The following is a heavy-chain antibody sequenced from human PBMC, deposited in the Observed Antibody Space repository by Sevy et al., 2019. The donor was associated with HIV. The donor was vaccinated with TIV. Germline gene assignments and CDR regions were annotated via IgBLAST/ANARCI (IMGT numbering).Heavy chain of an antibody. J-gene: IGHJ3*02. CDR1: GFTFSSHS. CDR3: AREALYYYDSERHYDDAFDM. Sequence: GGSLRLSCAASGFTFSSHSMSWVRQAPGKGLEWVANIKQDGSDKFYVESVKGRFTISRDNAKNSLYLQLSSLRAEDTAMYFCAREALYYYDSERHYDDAFDMWGPGTMVTVSS. V-gene: IGHV3-7*01. D-gene: IGHD3-22*01. CDR2: IKQDGSDK.